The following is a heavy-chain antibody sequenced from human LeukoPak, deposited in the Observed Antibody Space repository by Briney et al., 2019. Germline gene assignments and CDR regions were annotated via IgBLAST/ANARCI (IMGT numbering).Heavy chain of an antibody. J-gene: IGHJ4*02. CDR3: ARDALSDIAVVVGATGGFDY. V-gene: IGHV1-2*02. CDR1: GYTFTDYY. Sequence: ASVKVSCKASGYTFTDYYLYWIQQAPGQGLEWMGWINPDSGDTNYEEKFQGRVTITRDTSNTTVYMDLSRLRSDDTALYFCARDALSDIAVVVGATGGFDYWGQGTLVTVSS. CDR2: INPDSGDT. D-gene: IGHD2-15*01.